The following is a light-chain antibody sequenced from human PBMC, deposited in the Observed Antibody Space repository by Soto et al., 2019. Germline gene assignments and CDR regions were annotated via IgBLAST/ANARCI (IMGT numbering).Light chain of an antibody. CDR1: SSNIGAGYD. Sequence: QSVLTQPPSVSGAPGQSVTISCTGSSSNIGAGYDVHWYQHIPGTAPKLLIYGNNNRPSGVPDRFSGSKSVTSASLAITGLQAEDEADSYCQSYESRPSGYVFGTGTKLTVL. J-gene: IGLJ1*01. CDR3: QSYESRPSGYV. V-gene: IGLV1-40*01. CDR2: GNN.